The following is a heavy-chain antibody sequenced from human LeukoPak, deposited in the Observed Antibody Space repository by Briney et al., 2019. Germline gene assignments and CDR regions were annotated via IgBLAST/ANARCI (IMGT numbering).Heavy chain of an antibody. CDR1: EFIFSGYW. V-gene: IGHV3-7*01. J-gene: IGHJ4*02. Sequence: PGGSLRLSCAASEFIFSGYWMNWVRQAPGKGLEWVANISKDGSEKLYVDSVRGRFTISRDNAKYALYLQMNSLRVEDRAVYYCARDGFVGAADYLRRGTL. CDR3: ARDGFVGAADY. D-gene: IGHD6-13*01. CDR2: ISKDGSEK.